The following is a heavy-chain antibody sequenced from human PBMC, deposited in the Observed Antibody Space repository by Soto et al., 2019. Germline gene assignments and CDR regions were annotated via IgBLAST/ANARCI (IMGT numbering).Heavy chain of an antibody. CDR1: GDSVSSTSAA. J-gene: IGHJ4*02. V-gene: IGHV6-1*01. CDR3: ARGSYYSGWV. CDR2: TYFRSKWYS. D-gene: IGHD6-19*01. Sequence: LTCAISGDSVSSTSAAWSWIRQSPSRGLEWLGRTYFRSKWYSDYAVSVKSRITINPDTSKNQFSLQLNSVTPEDTAVYYCARGSYYSGWVWGQGTLVTVSS.